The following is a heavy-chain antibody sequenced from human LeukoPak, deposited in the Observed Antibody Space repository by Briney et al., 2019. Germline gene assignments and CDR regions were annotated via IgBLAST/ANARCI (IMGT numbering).Heavy chain of an antibody. Sequence: ASVKVSCKASGYIFTSYVMNWVRQAPGQGLEWMGWMNPNSGNTGYAQKFQGRVTITRNTSISTAYMELSSLRSEDTAVYYCARVGYSYGSNWFDPWGQGTLVTVSS. D-gene: IGHD5-18*01. J-gene: IGHJ5*02. V-gene: IGHV1-8*03. CDR1: GYIFTSYV. CDR3: ARVGYSYGSNWFDP. CDR2: MNPNSGNT.